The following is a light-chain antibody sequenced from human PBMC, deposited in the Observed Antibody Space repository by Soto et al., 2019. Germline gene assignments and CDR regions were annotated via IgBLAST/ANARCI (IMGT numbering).Light chain of an antibody. J-gene: IGLJ2*01. CDR1: SSDVGAYNY. CDR3: TSWTTSTTMK. Sequence: QSVLTQPASVSGSPGQSITISCTGTSSDVGAYNYVSWYQQHPGKAPKLMIYDVYIRPSGVSNRFSGSKSGNTASLTISGLQAEDEADYYCTSWTTSTTMKFGGGTKLTVL. V-gene: IGLV2-14*01. CDR2: DVY.